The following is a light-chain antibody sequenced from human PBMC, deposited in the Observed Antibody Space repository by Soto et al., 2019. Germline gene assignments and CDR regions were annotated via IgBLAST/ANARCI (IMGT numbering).Light chain of an antibody. CDR3: PQYNTYPWT. Sequence: DIQMTQSPSTLSASVGDRVIISCRASQGIKNCLAWYQQKPGKGPRFLIYHASSLESGVPSRFSGSGSGTEFTLTISSLHPDDFATYYCPQYNTYPWTFGQGTKVEIK. V-gene: IGKV1-5*01. CDR2: HAS. CDR1: QGIKNC. J-gene: IGKJ1*01.